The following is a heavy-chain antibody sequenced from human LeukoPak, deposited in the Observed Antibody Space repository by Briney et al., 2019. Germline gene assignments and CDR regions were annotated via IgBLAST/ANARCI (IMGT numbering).Heavy chain of an antibody. D-gene: IGHD2-2*01. V-gene: IGHV4-30-4*01. CDR3: ARTRDANAYYYYYGMDV. J-gene: IGHJ6*02. CDR1: GGSISSGDYY. CDR2: IYYSGST. Sequence: SETLSLTCTVSGGSISSGDYYWSWIRQPPGKGLEWLGYIYYSGSTYYNPSLKSRVTISVDTSKNQFSLKLSSVTAADTAVYYCARTRDANAYYYYYGMDVWGQGTTVTVSS.